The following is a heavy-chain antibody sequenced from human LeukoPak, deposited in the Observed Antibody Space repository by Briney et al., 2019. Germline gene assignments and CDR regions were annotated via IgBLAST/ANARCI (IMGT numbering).Heavy chain of an antibody. D-gene: IGHD3-22*01. V-gene: IGHV4-34*01. CDR2: INHSGST. J-gene: IGHJ4*02. Sequence: SETLSLTCAVYGGSFSGYYWSWIRQPPGKGLEWIGEINHSGSTNYNPSLKSRVTISVDTSKNQFSLKLSSVTAADTAVYYCARGRVRNTMIVVVIMAGAFDYWGQGTLVTASS. CDR3: ARGRVRNTMIVVVIMAGAFDY. CDR1: GGSFSGYY.